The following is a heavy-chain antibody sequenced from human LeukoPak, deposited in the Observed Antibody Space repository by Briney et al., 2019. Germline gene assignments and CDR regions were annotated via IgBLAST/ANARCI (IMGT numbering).Heavy chain of an antibody. CDR2: ICAYNGNT. J-gene: IGHJ4*02. D-gene: IGHD3-10*01. CDR1: GYTFTSYG. V-gene: IGHV1-18*01. Sequence: ASVKVSCKASGYTFTSYGISWVRQAPGQGLEWMGWICAYNGNTNYAQKLQGRVTMTTDTSTSTAYMELRSLRSDDTAVYYCARGGAIVRGVITTVDYWGQGTLVTVSS. CDR3: ARGGAIVRGVITTVDY.